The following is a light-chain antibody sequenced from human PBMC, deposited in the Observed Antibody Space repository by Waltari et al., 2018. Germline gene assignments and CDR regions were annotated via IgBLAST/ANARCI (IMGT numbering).Light chain of an antibody. V-gene: IGKV3-11*01. J-gene: IGKJ2*01. CDR2: DAS. CDR1: PSVSSY. CDR3: QQRGNWPSGYT. Sequence: EIVLTQSPATLSLSPGERPTLSCRASPSVSSYLVWYQQKPGQAPRLLIYDASKRATGIPARFSGSGSGTDFTLTISSLEPEDFAVYYCQQRGNWPSGYTFGQGTKLEIK.